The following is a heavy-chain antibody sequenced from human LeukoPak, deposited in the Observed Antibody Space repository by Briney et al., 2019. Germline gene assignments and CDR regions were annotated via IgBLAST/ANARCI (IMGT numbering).Heavy chain of an antibody. D-gene: IGHD5-24*01. Sequence: GGSLRLSCTASGFTFGDYAMSWFRQAPGKGLERVGFIRSKAYGGTTEYAASVKGRFTISRDDSKSIAYLQMNSLKTEDTAVYYCTVRRDGYNLDYWGQGTLVTVSS. J-gene: IGHJ4*02. CDR1: GFTFGDYA. V-gene: IGHV3-49*03. CDR3: TVRRDGYNLDY. CDR2: IRSKAYGGTT.